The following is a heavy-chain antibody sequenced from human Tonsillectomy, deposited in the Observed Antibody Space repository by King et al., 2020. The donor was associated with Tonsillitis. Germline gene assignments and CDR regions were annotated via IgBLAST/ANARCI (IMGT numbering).Heavy chain of an antibody. V-gene: IGHV1-69*14. CDR2: IIPSFAPA. J-gene: IGHJ4*02. D-gene: IGHD7-27*01. CDR3: ARDIGDWGDY. Sequence: QLVQSGAEVKKPGSSVKVSCKTSGGTFSSYAFSWVRQAPGQGLERMGGIIPSFAPAIYAKNFQGRVTITVDKSTSTTYMELRRLRSEDTAVYYCARDIGDWGDYWGQGTLVTVSS. CDR1: GGTFSSYA.